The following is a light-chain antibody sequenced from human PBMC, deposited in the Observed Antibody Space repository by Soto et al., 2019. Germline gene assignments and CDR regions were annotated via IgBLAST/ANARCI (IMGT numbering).Light chain of an antibody. J-gene: IGLJ1*01. Sequence: QSVLTQPPSVSGAPGQRVTISCTGSSSNIGAGYDVHWYQQLPGTAPKLLIYGNSNRPSRVPDRFSGSKSGTSASLAITGLHAEDEADYYCQSYDSSLSGFDVFGTGTKLTVL. V-gene: IGLV1-40*01. CDR2: GNS. CDR1: SSNIGAGYD. CDR3: QSYDSSLSGFDV.